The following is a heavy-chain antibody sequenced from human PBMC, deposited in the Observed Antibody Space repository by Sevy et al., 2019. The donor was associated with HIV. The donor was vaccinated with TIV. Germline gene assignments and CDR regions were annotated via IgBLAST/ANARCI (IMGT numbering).Heavy chain of an antibody. V-gene: IGHV3-23*01. CDR2: TGGKGAAT. CDR3: AKDVVAVVGDAFDV. J-gene: IGHJ3*01. Sequence: GGSLRLSCAASGFPFSSYAMNWVRQGPGKGLEWVSATGGKGAATYYADSVKGRFTISRDNSKNTLYLQMDSLRAEDTAVYYCAKDVVAVVGDAFDVWGQGTMVTVSS. D-gene: IGHD2-15*01. CDR1: GFPFSSYA.